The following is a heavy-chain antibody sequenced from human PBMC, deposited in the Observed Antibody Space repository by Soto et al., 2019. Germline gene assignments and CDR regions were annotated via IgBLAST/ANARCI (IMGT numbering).Heavy chain of an antibody. D-gene: IGHD3-10*01. J-gene: IGHJ4*02. CDR3: AKALGRDFSDFDS. CDR2: ISGSSSTT. V-gene: IGHV3-48*01. Sequence: PGGSLRLSCAASGFTFNIYSMNWVRQAPGKGLEWVSYISGSSSTTYYADSVTGRFTISRDNARHSLYLQMNSLRAEDTAIYYCAKALGRDFSDFDSWGQGTQVTVSS. CDR1: GFTFNIYS.